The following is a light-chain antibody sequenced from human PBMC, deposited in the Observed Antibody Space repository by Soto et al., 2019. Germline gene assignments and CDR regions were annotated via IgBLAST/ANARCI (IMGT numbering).Light chain of an antibody. CDR3: QQYGSSPYT. CDR1: QSVTSSY. V-gene: IGKV3-20*01. Sequence: EILLTQSPATLPVSPGERATLSCRASQSVTSSYLAWYQQKPGQAPRLLIYGASSRATGIPDRFSGSGSGTDFTLSISRLEPEDFAVYYCQQYGSSPYTFGQGTRLEIK. CDR2: GAS. J-gene: IGKJ5*01.